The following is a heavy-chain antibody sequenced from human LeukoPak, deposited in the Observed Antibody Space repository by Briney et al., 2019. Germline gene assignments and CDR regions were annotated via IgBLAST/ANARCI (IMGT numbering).Heavy chain of an antibody. J-gene: IGHJ4*02. CDR3: ARAHSGYDSPHY. CDR1: GFTFSSYW. V-gene: IGHV3-74*01. CDR2: INSDGSST. D-gene: IGHD5-12*01. Sequence: GGSLRLSCAASGFTFSSYWMHWVRQAPGKGLVWVSRINSDGSSTSYADSVKGRFTISRNNAKNTLYLQMNSLRAEDTAVYYCARAHSGYDSPHYWGQGTLVTVSS.